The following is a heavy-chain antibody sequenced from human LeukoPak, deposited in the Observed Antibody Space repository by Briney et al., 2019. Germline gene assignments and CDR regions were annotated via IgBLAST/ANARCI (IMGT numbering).Heavy chain of an antibody. CDR2: ISPRGDIT. J-gene: IGHJ5*01. V-gene: IGHV3-23*01. Sequence: GGSLRLSCAASGFIFSNHGMNWVRQAPGKGLEWVSGISPRGDITYYTDSVKGRFTVSRDNFKNTVHLQVNSLRPEDTAVYFCAKHDAWIRFASWGQGILVTVSS. CDR1: GFIFSNHG. D-gene: IGHD5-12*01. CDR3: AKHDAWIRFAS.